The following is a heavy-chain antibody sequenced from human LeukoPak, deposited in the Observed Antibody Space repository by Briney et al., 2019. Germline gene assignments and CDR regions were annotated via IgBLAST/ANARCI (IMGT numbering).Heavy chain of an antibody. Sequence: PGGSLRLSCAASGFTFSNAWMSWVRQAPGKGLEWVAVIWYDGSNKYYADSVKGRFTISRDNSKNTLYLQMNSLRAEDTAVYYCARDGGCSSTSCYSDAFDIWGQGTMVTVSS. V-gene: IGHV3-33*08. J-gene: IGHJ3*02. CDR2: IWYDGSNK. D-gene: IGHD2-2*01. CDR1: GFTFSNAW. CDR3: ARDGGCSSTSCYSDAFDI.